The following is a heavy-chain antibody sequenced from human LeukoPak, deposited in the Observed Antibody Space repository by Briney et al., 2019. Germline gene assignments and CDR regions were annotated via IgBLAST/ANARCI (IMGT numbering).Heavy chain of an antibody. J-gene: IGHJ4*02. CDR1: EFTFNNYA. V-gene: IGHV3-23*01. CDR2: IGDSGIYT. Sequence: GGSLRLSCAASEFTFNNYAMSWVRQAPGERLEWVSAIGDSGIYTYYADSVKGRFTISRDNSKNAVYLQMNSLRAEDTAVYYCARRARDDGSGFYFYFDYWGQGTLVTVSS. D-gene: IGHD3-22*01. CDR3: ARRARDDGSGFYFYFDY.